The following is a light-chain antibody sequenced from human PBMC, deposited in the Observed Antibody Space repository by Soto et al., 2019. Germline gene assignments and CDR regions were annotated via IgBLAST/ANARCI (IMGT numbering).Light chain of an antibody. J-gene: IGLJ1*01. CDR2: EVS. CDR3: SSYAGTNWYV. CDR1: SSDVGGYNY. Sequence: QSVLTQPPSASGSPGQSVTISCTGTSSDVGGYNYVSWYQQFPGKAPKLIIFEVSERPSGVPDRFSGSKSGNTASLTVSGLQTADEADYYCSSYAGTNWYVFGTGTKVTVL. V-gene: IGLV2-8*01.